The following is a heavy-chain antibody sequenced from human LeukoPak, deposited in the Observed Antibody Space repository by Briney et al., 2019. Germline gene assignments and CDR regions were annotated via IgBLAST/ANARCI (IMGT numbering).Heavy chain of an antibody. J-gene: IGHJ4*02. Sequence: GGSLRLSCAASGFTFSSYSMNWVRQAPGKGLERVSSISSSSSYIYYADSVKGRFTISRDNAKNSLYLQMNSLRAEDTAVYYCATYRAGTVVRFDYWGQGTLVTVSS. CDR1: GFTFSSYS. CDR3: ATYRAGTVVRFDY. V-gene: IGHV3-21*01. CDR2: ISSSSSYI. D-gene: IGHD1-1*01.